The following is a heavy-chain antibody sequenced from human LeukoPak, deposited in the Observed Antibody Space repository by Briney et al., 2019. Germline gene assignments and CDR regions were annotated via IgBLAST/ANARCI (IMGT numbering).Heavy chain of an antibody. Sequence: GGSLRLSCAASGLTVSSNYMSWVRQAPGKGLEWVSVLYSGGSTYYADSVMGRFTISRDNSKNTLYLQMNSLRAEDTAVYYCARDVAAPGGVYFDYWGQGTLVTVSS. J-gene: IGHJ4*02. CDR3: ARDVAAPGGVYFDY. V-gene: IGHV3-53*01. D-gene: IGHD3-16*01. CDR1: GLTVSSNY. CDR2: LYSGGST.